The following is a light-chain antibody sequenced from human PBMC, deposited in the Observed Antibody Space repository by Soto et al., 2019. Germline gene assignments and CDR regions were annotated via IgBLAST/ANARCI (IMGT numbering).Light chain of an antibody. CDR2: DVS. Sequence: QSALTQPASVSGSLGQSITIPCTGTSSDIGGYNYVSWYLQHPGKVPKLLIYDVSNRPSGVSNRFSGSKSGNTASLTISGLQAEDEADYYCSSYTSSVSRYVFGGGTKLTGL. CDR3: SSYTSSVSRYV. V-gene: IGLV2-14*01. CDR1: SSDIGGYNY. J-gene: IGLJ2*01.